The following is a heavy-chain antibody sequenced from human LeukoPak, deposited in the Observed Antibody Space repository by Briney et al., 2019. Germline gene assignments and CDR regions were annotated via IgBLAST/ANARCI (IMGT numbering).Heavy chain of an antibody. CDR1: TGSISSNY. Sequence: SETLSLTCTVSTGSISSNYWSWIRQAAGKGLEWIGRISNSGSTNYNPSPKSRVTMSIDTSKNQFSLRLSSVTAADTATYYCARVRDSSGYYLGAFDVWGQGTKVTVSS. CDR2: ISNSGST. D-gene: IGHD3-22*01. V-gene: IGHV4-4*07. J-gene: IGHJ3*01. CDR3: ARVRDSSGYYLGAFDV.